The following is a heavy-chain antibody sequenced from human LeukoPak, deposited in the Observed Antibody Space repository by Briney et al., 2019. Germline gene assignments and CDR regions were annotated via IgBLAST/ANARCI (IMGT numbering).Heavy chain of an antibody. CDR1: GYTFTSYD. J-gene: IGHJ5*02. CDR2: MNPNSGNT. V-gene: IGHV1-8*03. Sequence: GASVEVSSKASGYTFTSYDINWVRQATGQGLEWMGWMNPNSGNTGYAQKVQGRVTITRNTSISTAYMELSSLRSEDTAVYYCARGSIGGRAFFPYYDILTGYYNSYNWFDPWGQGTLVTVSS. CDR3: ARGSIGGRAFFPYYDILTGYYNSYNWFDP. D-gene: IGHD3-9*01.